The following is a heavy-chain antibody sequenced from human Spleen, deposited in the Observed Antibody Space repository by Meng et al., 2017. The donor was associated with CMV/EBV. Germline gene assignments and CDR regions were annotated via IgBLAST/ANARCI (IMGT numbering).Heavy chain of an antibody. CDR3: ARDPIDLAAFGHNWFDP. Sequence: TFLSYYIHWVRQAPGQGLEWMGIINPSGGTTTYAQNFQGRVTMTRDTSTSTVYMELSSLRSEDTAVYYCARDPIDLAAFGHNWFDPWGQGTLVTVSS. D-gene: IGHD6-13*01. CDR1: TFLSYY. V-gene: IGHV1-46*01. J-gene: IGHJ5*02. CDR2: INPSGGTT.